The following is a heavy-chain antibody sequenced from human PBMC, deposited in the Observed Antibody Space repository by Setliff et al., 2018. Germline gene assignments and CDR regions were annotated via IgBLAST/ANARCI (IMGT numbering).Heavy chain of an antibody. Sequence: SETLSLTCTVSGGSMIGYYWTWIRQPPGKGLEWIGYIYYSGSTKYNLSLKSRVTIPVDTSKNQFSLIMTSVTAADTAVYYCAREQWLDPPGYYYMDVWAKGTTVTVSS. CDR2: IYYSGST. CDR3: AREQWLDPPGYYYMDV. D-gene: IGHD6-19*01. V-gene: IGHV4-59*01. CDR1: GGSMIGYY. J-gene: IGHJ6*03.